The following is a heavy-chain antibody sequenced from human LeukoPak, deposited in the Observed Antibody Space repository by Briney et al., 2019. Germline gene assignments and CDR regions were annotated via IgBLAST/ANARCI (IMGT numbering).Heavy chain of an antibody. Sequence: ASVKVSCKASGYTFTSYYMHWVRQAPGQGLEWMGIINPSGGSTSYAQKFQGRVTMTRDTSTSTVYMELSSLRPQDTAVYYCARDGAAAVSTFDYWGQGTLVTVSS. J-gene: IGHJ4*02. CDR2: INPSGGST. CDR1: GYTFTSYY. D-gene: IGHD6-13*01. V-gene: IGHV1-46*01. CDR3: ARDGAAAVSTFDY.